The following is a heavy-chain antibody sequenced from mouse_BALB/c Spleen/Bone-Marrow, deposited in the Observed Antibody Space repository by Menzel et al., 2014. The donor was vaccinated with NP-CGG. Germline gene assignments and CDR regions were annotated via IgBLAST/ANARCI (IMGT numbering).Heavy chain of an antibody. CDR2: IWGDGTT. CDR1: GFSLTGYG. Sequence: QVQLKDSGPGLVAPSQSLSITCTVSGFSLTGYGVNWVRQPPGKGLEWLGMIWGDGTTDYNSALKSRLSINKDNSKSQVFLKMNSLQTHDTARYYCAREKYGNYYAMDYWGQGTSVTVSS. D-gene: IGHD2-10*02. CDR3: AREKYGNYYAMDY. J-gene: IGHJ4*01. V-gene: IGHV2-6-7*01.